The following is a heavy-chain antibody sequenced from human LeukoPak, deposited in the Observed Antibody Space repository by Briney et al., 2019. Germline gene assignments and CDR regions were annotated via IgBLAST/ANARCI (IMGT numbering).Heavy chain of an antibody. CDR1: GYTFTGYY. Sequence: ASVKVSCKASGYTFTGYYMHWVRQAPGQGLEWMGWINPNSGGTNYAQKFQGRVTMTRDTSISTAYIELSRLRSDDTAVYYCARDITSEGVVPNDYWGQGTLVTVSS. CDR3: ARDITSEGVVPNDY. J-gene: IGHJ4*02. D-gene: IGHD3-3*01. CDR2: INPNSGGT. V-gene: IGHV1-2*02.